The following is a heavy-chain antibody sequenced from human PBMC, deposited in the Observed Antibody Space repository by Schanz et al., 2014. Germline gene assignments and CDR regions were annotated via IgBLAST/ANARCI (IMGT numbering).Heavy chain of an antibody. V-gene: IGHV3-21*02. Sequence: VQLVESGGGLVKPGGSLRLSCAASGFTVSSNYMSWVRQAPGKGLEWVSYISSSSSYIYYADSMKGRFTISRDNAKNSLFLQMNSLTAEDTAVYYCARGRSLGWCDYWGQGTLVTVSS. CDR3: ARGRSLGWCDY. CDR1: GFTVSSNY. CDR2: ISSSSSYI. J-gene: IGHJ4*02. D-gene: IGHD2-21*01.